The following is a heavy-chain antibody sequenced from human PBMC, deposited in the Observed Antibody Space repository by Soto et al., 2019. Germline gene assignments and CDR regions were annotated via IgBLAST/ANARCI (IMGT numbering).Heavy chain of an antibody. CDR2: IYYSGST. J-gene: IGHJ6*02. Sequence: LSLTCTVSGGSISSGGYYWSWIRQHPGKGLEWIGYIYYSGSTYYNPSLKSRVTISVDTSKNQFSLKLSSVTAADTAVYYCARDGYSGYDLKYYGMDVWGQGTTVTVSS. D-gene: IGHD5-12*01. CDR3: ARDGYSGYDLKYYGMDV. CDR1: GGSISSGGYY. V-gene: IGHV4-31*03.